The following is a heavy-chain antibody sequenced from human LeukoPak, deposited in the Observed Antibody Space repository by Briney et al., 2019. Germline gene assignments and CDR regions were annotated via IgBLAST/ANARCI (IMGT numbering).Heavy chain of an antibody. J-gene: IGHJ4*02. CDR1: GFTFSTYG. CDR3: ARDLPWGSFTS. D-gene: IGHD3-16*01. CDR2: ITGRRTST. V-gene: IGHV3-23*01. Sequence: PGGSLRLSCAASGFTFSTYGMHGVRQAPGEGREGVSGITGRRTSTYYSDSVKGRFTIYRANSKNTLYLQTNSLRAADTAVYYCARDLPWGSFTSWGQGTLVTVSS.